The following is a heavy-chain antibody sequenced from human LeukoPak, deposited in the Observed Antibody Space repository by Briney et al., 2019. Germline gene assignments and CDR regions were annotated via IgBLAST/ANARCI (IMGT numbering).Heavy chain of an antibody. CDR1: GGTFSSYA. CDR2: ISAYNGNT. V-gene: IGHV1-18*01. J-gene: IGHJ4*02. CDR3: ARDRDYYGSGSYPDY. Sequence: EASVKVSCKASGGTFSSYAISWVRQAPGQGLEWMGWISAYNGNTNYAQKLQGRVTMTTDTSTSTAYMELRSLRSDDTAVYYCARDRDYYGSGSYPDYWGQGTLVTVSS. D-gene: IGHD3-10*01.